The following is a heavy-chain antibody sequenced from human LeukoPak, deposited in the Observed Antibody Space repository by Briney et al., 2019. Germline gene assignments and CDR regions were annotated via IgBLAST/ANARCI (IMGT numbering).Heavy chain of an antibody. CDR1: GGSFSGYY. D-gene: IGHD1-26*01. Sequence: SETLSLTCAVYGGSFSGYYWSWIRQPPGKGLEWIGEINHSGSTNYNPSLKSRVTISVGTSKNQFSLKLRSVNATGTAVYYCARLSGSYYRVGVRYFDYWGQGTLVTVSS. V-gene: IGHV4-34*01. J-gene: IGHJ4*02. CDR3: ARLSGSYYRVGVRYFDY. CDR2: INHSGST.